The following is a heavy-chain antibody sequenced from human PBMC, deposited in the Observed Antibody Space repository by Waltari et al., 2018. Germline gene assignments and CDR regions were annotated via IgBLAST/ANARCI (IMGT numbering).Heavy chain of an antibody. Sequence: EVQVLESGGDLVQPGGSLRVSCAAPGFSFGSYCLSWVRQGPGKGLEWVSGIHNDGSRTYYVDSVKGRFTISRDNSKNTMSLQMNSLRAEDTGIYYCVKGIWTSAASYYAGLDVWGQGTTVTVSS. V-gene: IGHV3-23*03. D-gene: IGHD3-22*01. CDR2: IHNDGSRT. CDR3: VKGIWTSAASYYAGLDV. CDR1: GFSFGSYC. J-gene: IGHJ6*02.